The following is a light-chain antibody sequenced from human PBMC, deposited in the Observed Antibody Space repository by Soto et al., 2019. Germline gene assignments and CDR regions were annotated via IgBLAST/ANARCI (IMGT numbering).Light chain of an antibody. J-gene: IGKJ1*01. Sequence: DIKMTQSPSILSAAFDPIVAITCRASQSSSNYLNWYQQKPGTAPKLLIYAASSLQSGVPSRFSGSGSGTDFTLTISSLQPEDCATYYCQQSYILPRTFGQGSKVDVK. CDR3: QQSYILPRT. CDR2: AAS. CDR1: QSSSNY. V-gene: IGKV1-39*01.